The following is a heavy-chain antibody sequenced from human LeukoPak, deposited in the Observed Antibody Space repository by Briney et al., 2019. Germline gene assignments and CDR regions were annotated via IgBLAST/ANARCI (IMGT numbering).Heavy chain of an antibody. CDR1: GYTFSGHY. J-gene: IGHJ4*02. Sequence: ASVKVSCKASGYTFSGHYMHWVRQAPGQGLEWLGWINPITGDTKYAQKFQGSVTMTRDTSISTVYMELSGLTSDDTAIYYCARYFAVPDGGGFDYWGQGTLVTVSS. CDR2: INPITGDT. CDR3: ARYFAVPDGGGFDY. D-gene: IGHD3-3*01. V-gene: IGHV1-2*02.